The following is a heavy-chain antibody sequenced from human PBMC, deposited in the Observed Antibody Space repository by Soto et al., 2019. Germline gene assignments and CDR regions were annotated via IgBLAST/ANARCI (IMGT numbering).Heavy chain of an antibody. Sequence: QVQLVQSGGDVKTPGASVKVSCTTFRYTFTSHGIAWVRQAPGQGLEWMGWISTFNGKTDYAQKLQGRVTMTADTLTSTVHMELRSLRSDDAAVYYCARLVTEGATFREDAFDLWGQGTKVTVSS. CDR3: ARLVTEGATFREDAFDL. V-gene: IGHV1-18*01. CDR1: RYTFTSHG. J-gene: IGHJ3*01. D-gene: IGHD1-26*01. CDR2: ISTFNGKT.